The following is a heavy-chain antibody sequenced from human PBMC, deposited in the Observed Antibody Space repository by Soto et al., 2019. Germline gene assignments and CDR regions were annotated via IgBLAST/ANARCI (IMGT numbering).Heavy chain of an antibody. CDR1: GDSVRINVYY. D-gene: IGHD3-22*01. Sequence: QVQLQESGPGLVKPSETLSLTCSVSGDSVRINVYYWIWIRQPPVKGLEWIAYISHSGTTKSNPSLKSPVTVSVDTSKNQFSLKLNFVTASDTAMYYCARVSFYYDSSGYPVAWFDPWGQGTLVTVSS. CDR2: ISHSGTT. J-gene: IGHJ5*02. V-gene: IGHV4-61*08. CDR3: ARVSFYYDSSGYPVAWFDP.